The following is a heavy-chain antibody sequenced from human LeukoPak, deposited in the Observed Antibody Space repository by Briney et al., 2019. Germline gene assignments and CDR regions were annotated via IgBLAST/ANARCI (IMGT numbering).Heavy chain of an antibody. D-gene: IGHD2-15*01. Sequence: SVKVSCKASGGTFSSYAISWVRQAPGQGLVWMGGIIPIFGTANYAQKFQGRVTITADESTSTAYMELSSLSSEDAAVYYCAGDIVVVVGAPGLSAFDIWGQGTMVTVSS. V-gene: IGHV1-69*13. CDR2: IIPIFGTA. CDR1: GGTFSSYA. CDR3: AGDIVVVVGAPGLSAFDI. J-gene: IGHJ3*02.